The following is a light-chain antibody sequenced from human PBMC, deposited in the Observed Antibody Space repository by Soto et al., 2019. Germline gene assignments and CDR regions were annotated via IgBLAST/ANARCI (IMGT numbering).Light chain of an antibody. CDR3: QQASSFPPT. V-gene: IGKV1-12*01. Sequence: DFQMTQSPSSVSASVGDRVTITCRASQDISSWLAWYQQKPGKAPKIMIYAASSLQGGVPSRFSGSGSGTEFTLTISSLQPEDFATYYCQQASSFPPTFGQGTRLDIK. CDR2: AAS. J-gene: IGKJ5*01. CDR1: QDISSW.